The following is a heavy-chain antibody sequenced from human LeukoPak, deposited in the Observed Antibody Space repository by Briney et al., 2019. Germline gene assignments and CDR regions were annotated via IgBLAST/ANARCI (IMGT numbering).Heavy chain of an antibody. D-gene: IGHD3-22*01. Sequence: GGSLRLSCAASGITFSNYAVSWVRQAPGKGLEWVAVIWYDGSNKYYADSVKGRFTISRDNSKNTLYLQMNSLRAEDTAVYYCAKDHSSGYYAMYYFDYWGQGTLVTVSS. J-gene: IGHJ4*02. CDR2: IWYDGSNK. CDR1: GITFSNYA. CDR3: AKDHSSGYYAMYYFDY. V-gene: IGHV3-33*06.